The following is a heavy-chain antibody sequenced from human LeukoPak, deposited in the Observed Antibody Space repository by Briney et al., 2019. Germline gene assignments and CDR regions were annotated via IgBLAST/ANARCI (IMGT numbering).Heavy chain of an antibody. J-gene: IGHJ4*02. CDR1: GYTFTNYW. D-gene: IGHD2-2*01. Sequence: GASVKVSCKASGYTFTNYWIQWVRQAPGQGLEWVALINPNDGSTTYAHKFQGRVTMTRDTSTSTVYMELSSLRSEDTAVYYCARGYCYNSNCYGNFDFWGQGTLVTVSS. V-gene: IGHV1-46*01. CDR3: ARGYCYNSNCYGNFDF. CDR2: INPNDGST.